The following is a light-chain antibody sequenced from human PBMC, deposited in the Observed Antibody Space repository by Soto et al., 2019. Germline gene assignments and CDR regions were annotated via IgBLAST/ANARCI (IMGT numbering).Light chain of an antibody. V-gene: IGKV1-5*01. J-gene: IGKJ1*01. Sequence: DVQMTQSPSTLSASVGDRVTITCRASQRISGRLAWYQQKPGKAPKLLIYDVSNLESGVPLRFSGSGSGTEFTLTISSLQPDDFATYYCQHYKMYSPWTFGQATKV. CDR2: DVS. CDR3: QHYKMYSPWT. CDR1: QRISGR.